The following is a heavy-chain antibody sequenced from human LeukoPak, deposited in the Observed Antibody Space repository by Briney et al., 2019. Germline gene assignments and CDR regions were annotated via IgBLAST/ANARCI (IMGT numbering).Heavy chain of an antibody. D-gene: IGHD2/OR15-2a*01. CDR3: ARGAFHQYYFDY. J-gene: IGHJ4*02. V-gene: IGHV3-74*01. Sequence: GESLRLSCAASGFTFSSNWMHWVRQAPGKGLVWVSRINTDGSRTIYADSVKGRFTISRDNANNMVYLQMNSLRAEDTAVYYCARGAFHQYYFDYWGQGTLVTVSS. CDR1: GFTFSSNW. CDR2: INTDGSRT.